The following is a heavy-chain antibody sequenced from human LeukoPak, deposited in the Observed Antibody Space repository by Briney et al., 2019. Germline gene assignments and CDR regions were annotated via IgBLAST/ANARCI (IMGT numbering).Heavy chain of an antibody. J-gene: IGHJ6*03. Sequence: ASVKVSCKASGYTFTSYDINWVRQATGQGLEWMGWMNPNSGNTGYAQKFQGRVTMTRNTSISTAYMELSSLRSEDTAVYYCARGLRGVRYYYYMDVWGKGTTVTISS. V-gene: IGHV1-8*01. D-gene: IGHD3-10*01. CDR2: MNPNSGNT. CDR1: GYTFTSYD. CDR3: ARGLRGVRYYYYMDV.